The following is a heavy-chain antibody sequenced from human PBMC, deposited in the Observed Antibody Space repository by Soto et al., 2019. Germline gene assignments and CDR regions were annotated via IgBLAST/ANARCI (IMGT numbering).Heavy chain of an antibody. Sequence: SLLLSCAASGFTFSDYYMTWIRQAPGKGLEWVSYISSSGTGIYYPDSVKGRFTISRDNAKKSLYLQMSSLRAEDTAVYYCARAYSDAFDIWGQGTMVTVSS. J-gene: IGHJ3*02. V-gene: IGHV3-11*01. D-gene: IGHD2-15*01. CDR1: GFTFSDYY. CDR2: ISSSGTGI. CDR3: ARAYSDAFDI.